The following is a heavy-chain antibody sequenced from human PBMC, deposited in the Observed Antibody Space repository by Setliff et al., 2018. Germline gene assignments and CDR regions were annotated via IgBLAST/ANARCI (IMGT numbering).Heavy chain of an antibody. D-gene: IGHD3-3*01. V-gene: IGHV1-24*01. CDR1: GYTLTELS. Sequence: ASVKVSCKVSGYTLTELSMHWVRQAPGKGLEWMGGFDPEDGETVYAQKFQGRVTMTEDTSTDTAYMELSSLRSEDTAVYYCATGHVLRFLEGTEDYNNWFDPWGQGTLVTVSS. J-gene: IGHJ5*02. CDR3: ATGHVLRFLEGTEDYNNWFDP. CDR2: FDPEDGET.